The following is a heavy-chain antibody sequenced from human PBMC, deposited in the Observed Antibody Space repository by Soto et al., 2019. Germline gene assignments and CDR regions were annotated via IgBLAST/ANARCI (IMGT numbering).Heavy chain of an antibody. Sequence: GGSLRLSCAASGFTFSSYAMHWVRQAPGKGLEWVAVISYDGSNKYYADSVKGRFTISRDNSKNTLYLQMNSLRAEDTAVYYCARVAGSMDVWGQGTTVTVSS. CDR2: ISYDGSNK. CDR3: ARVAGSMDV. J-gene: IGHJ6*02. V-gene: IGHV3-30-3*01. CDR1: GFTFSSYA.